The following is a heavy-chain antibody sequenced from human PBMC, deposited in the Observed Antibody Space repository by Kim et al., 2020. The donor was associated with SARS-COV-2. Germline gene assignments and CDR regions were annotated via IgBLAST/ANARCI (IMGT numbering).Heavy chain of an antibody. CDR1: GGSFSGYY. CDR3: ARGLRSDGDYDYYGMDV. CDR2: INHSGST. D-gene: IGHD3-3*01. V-gene: IGHV4-34*01. Sequence: SETLSLTCAVYGGSFSGYYWSWIRQPPGKGLEWIGEINHSGSTNYNPSLKSRVTISVDTSKNQFSLKLSSVTAADTAVYYCARGLRSDGDYDYYGMDVWGQGTTVTVSS. J-gene: IGHJ6*02.